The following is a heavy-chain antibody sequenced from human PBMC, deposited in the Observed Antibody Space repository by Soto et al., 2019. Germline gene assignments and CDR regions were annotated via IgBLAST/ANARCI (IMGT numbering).Heavy chain of an antibody. V-gene: IGHV3-33*01. J-gene: IGHJ6*02. Sequence: QVQLMESGGGVVQPGRSLRLSCGASGFTFSRDVMHWVRQAPGKGLEWVALIWSDGSDISYGDSVKGRFTISRDNSKNPLYLEMNRLRDDATAVYYAARNLDDTATNYGMDVWGHGTTVIVSS. CDR3: ARNLDDTATNYGMDV. CDR1: GFTFSRDV. D-gene: IGHD5-18*01. CDR2: IWSDGSDI.